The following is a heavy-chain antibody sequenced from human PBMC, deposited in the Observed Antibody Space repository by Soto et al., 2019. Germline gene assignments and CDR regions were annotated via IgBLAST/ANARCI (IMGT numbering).Heavy chain of an antibody. J-gene: IGHJ4*02. CDR2: IWYDGSNK. V-gene: IGHV3-33*01. Sequence: GGSLRLSCAASGFTFSSYGMHWVRQAPGKGLEWVAVIWYDGSNKYYADSVKGRFTISRDNSKNTLYLQMNSLRAEDTAVYYCARGSALRYSDWLSSFDYWGQGTLVTVSS. CDR1: GFTFSSYG. CDR3: ARGSALRYSDWLSSFDY. D-gene: IGHD3-9*01.